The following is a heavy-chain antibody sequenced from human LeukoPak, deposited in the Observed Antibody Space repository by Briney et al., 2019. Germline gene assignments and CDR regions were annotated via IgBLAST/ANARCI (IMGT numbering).Heavy chain of an antibody. Sequence: SEALSLTCTVSGGSISSYYWSWIRQPPGKGLEWIGYIYYSGNTNYNPSLKSRVTISVDRSKNQFSLKLSSVTAADTAIYYCAKGDPTFLFWYFDLWGRGTLVTVSS. D-gene: IGHD3-16*01. V-gene: IGHV4-59*01. CDR3: AKGDPTFLFWYFDL. CDR1: GGSISSYY. CDR2: IYYSGNT. J-gene: IGHJ2*01.